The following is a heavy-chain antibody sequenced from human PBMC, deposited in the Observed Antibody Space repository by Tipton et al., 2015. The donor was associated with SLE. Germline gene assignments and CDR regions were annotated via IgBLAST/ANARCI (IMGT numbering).Heavy chain of an antibody. CDR2: IYYSGST. V-gene: IGHV4-39*01. CDR1: GASIISSSYY. CDR3: ARQVGTEAVGSWNFAF. J-gene: IGHJ2*01. D-gene: IGHD6-13*01. Sequence: TLSLTCTVSGASIISSSYYWGWIRQPPGKGLEWIGSIYYSGSTYYNPSLKSRVTISVDASKNQLSLRLSSVTAADTAVYYCARQVGTEAVGSWNFAFWGRGTLVTVSS.